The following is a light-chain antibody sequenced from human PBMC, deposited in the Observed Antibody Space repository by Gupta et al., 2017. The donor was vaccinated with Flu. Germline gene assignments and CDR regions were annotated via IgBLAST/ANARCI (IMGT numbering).Light chain of an antibody. Sequence: QSVLTQPPSVSGAPGPRVSISCTGSSSNIGAYYDVHWYQQVPGTVPKLLIFGNTNRPSGVPDRFSGSKSGTSASLVITGLQAGDEADYYCQSYDSSLSGVVFGGGTKLTVL. V-gene: IGLV1-40*01. CDR1: SSNIGAYYD. J-gene: IGLJ2*01. CDR3: QSYDSSLSGVV. CDR2: GNT.